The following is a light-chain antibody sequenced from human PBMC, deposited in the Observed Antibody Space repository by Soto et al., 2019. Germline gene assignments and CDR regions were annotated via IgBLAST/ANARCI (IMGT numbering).Light chain of an antibody. CDR3: QQYNSYS. V-gene: IGKV1-5*01. CDR2: HAS. J-gene: IGKJ1*01. Sequence: DIQMTQSPSTLPASVGDRFTITCRASQSISNCFACYQNKPGTAPKVLIYHASNLQSGVPSRFSGSGYRTEFTITISSLQPDDFATYYCQQYNSYSFGQGTKVDIK. CDR1: QSISNC.